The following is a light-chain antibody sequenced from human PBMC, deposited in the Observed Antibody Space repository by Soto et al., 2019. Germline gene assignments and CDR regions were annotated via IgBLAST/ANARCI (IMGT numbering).Light chain of an antibody. CDR2: DTF. V-gene: IGKV3-11*01. CDR3: QQRARWPMP. J-gene: IGKJ5*01. Sequence: EVVLTQSPATLSLSPGERVTLSCRASQSVSTFVAWYQHKPGQAPRPLIYDTFKRATGVPDRFSGGGSETDFTLTISSLEPEDFAVYYFQQRARWPMPFGQGTRLE. CDR1: QSVSTF.